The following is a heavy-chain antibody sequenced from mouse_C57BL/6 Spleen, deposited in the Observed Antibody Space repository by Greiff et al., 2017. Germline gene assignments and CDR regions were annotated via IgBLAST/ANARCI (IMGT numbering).Heavy chain of an antibody. CDR2: INPNNGGT. D-gene: IGHD2-10*02. Sequence: VQLQQSGPELVKPGASVKISCKASGYTFTDYYMNWVKQSHGKSLEWIGDINPNNGGTSYNQKFKGKATLTVDKSSSTAYMELRSLTSEDSAVYYCARWGYGNYYYAMDYWGQGTSVTVSS. J-gene: IGHJ4*01. CDR3: ARWGYGNYYYAMDY. V-gene: IGHV1-26*01. CDR1: GYTFTDYY.